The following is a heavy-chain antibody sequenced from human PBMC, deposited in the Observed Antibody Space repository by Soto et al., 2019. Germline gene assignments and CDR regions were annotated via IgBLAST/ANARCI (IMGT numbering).Heavy chain of an antibody. CDR1: GYTFTRYG. Sequence: DSVNVSFKASGYTFTRYGLNWVRQAPGRGLEWMGWINPGNGNTNYSQQFPGRVILARXXXXXXTXMXLXXXRSEXTAVYFCARGGYFDSSNYLAYWGLGTLLTASS. D-gene: IGHD3-22*01. CDR2: INPGNGNT. CDR3: ARGGYFDSSNYLAY. V-gene: IGHV1-3*01. J-gene: IGHJ4*02.